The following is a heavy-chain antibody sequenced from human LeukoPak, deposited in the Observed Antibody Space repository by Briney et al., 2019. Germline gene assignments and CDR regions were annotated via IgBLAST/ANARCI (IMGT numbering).Heavy chain of an antibody. Sequence: SETLSLTCTASGGSISSYYWSWIRQPPGKGLEWIWYIYYSGSTNYNPSLKSRVTISVDTSKNQFSLKLSSVTAADTAVYYSGSTNYNPSLKSRVTISVDTSKNQFSLKLSSVTAADTAVYYCARAKGSEQWLVPGFDYWGQGTLVTVSS. CDR1: GGSISSYY. V-gene: IGHV4-59*01. CDR2: IYYSGST. CDR3: GSTNYNPSLKSRVTISVDTSKNQFSLKLSSVTAADTAVYYCARAKGSEQWLVPGFDY. J-gene: IGHJ4*02. D-gene: IGHD3-10*01.